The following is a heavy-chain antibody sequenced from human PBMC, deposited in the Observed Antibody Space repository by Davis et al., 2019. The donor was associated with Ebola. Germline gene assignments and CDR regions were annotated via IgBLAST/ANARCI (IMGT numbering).Heavy chain of an antibody. V-gene: IGHV1-2*02. J-gene: IGHJ4*02. CDR2: INPISGVT. Sequence: ASVKVSCKASGYIFTDYLLHWVRRAPGQGLEWMGWINPISGVTTYAQRFQGRVTMTRDKSINTAYMELDTLTSDDTATYFCASGDTHEFWGRGTLITVSS. CDR1: GYIFTDYL. CDR3: ASGDTHEF. D-gene: IGHD2-15*01.